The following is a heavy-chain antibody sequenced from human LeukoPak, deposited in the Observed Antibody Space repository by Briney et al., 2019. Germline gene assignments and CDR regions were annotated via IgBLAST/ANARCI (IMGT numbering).Heavy chain of an antibody. D-gene: IGHD1-1*01. J-gene: IGHJ4*02. CDR2: IHLEGNEK. CDR1: GFTFSKFW. Sequence: GGSLRLSCAVSGFTFSKFWMSWVRQAPGRGLKWVANIHLEGNEKYHVESVKGRFTISRDNTKNLLFLQMNDLRVEDTAVYYCARGDDFSGDHWGQGTLVTVSS. CDR3: ARGDDFSGDH. V-gene: IGHV3-7*04.